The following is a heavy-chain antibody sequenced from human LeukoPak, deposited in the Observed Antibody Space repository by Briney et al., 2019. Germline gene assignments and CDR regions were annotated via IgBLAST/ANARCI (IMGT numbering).Heavy chain of an antibody. J-gene: IGHJ4*02. CDR2: ISISSSII. D-gene: IGHD4-17*01. Sequence: GGSLRLSCAASGFTFSTFAMVWVRQPPGKGLEWVSYISISSSIIYYADSVKGRFTISRDNAKNSLYLQMNSLRAEDTAVYYCARVNYGDYLPSFDYWGQGTLVTVSS. CDR3: ARVNYGDYLPSFDY. CDR1: GFTFSTFA. V-gene: IGHV3-48*04.